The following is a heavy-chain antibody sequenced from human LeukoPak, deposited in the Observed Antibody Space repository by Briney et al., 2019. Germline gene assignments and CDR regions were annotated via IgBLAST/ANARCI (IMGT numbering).Heavy chain of an antibody. CDR3: AKDGRDWAAPYYYYMDV. Sequence: PGGSLRLSCAASGFTFSSYGMHWVRQAPGKGLEWVAFIRYDGSNKYYADSVKGRFTISRDNSKNTLYLQMNSLRAEDTAVYYCAKDGRDWAAPYYYYMDVWGKGTTVTVSS. J-gene: IGHJ6*03. D-gene: IGHD6-6*01. CDR2: IRYDGSNK. CDR1: GFTFSSYG. V-gene: IGHV3-30*02.